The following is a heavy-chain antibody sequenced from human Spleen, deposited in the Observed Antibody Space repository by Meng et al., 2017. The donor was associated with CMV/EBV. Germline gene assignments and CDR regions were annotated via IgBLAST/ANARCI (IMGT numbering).Heavy chain of an antibody. Sequence: GGSLRLSCAASGFTFSSYPMHWVRQAPGKGPEWVAIISYDGSNKYYADSVKGRFTISRDNSKNTLYLQMNSLRAEDTAVYYCAPITGSGRTPNSFDYWGQGTLVTVSS. CDR2: ISYDGSNK. V-gene: IGHV3-30*04. J-gene: IGHJ4*02. CDR3: APITGSGRTPNSFDY. CDR1: GFTFSSYP. D-gene: IGHD1-20*01.